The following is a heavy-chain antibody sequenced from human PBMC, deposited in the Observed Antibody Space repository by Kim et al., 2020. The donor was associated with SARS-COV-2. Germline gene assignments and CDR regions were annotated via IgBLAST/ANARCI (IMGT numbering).Heavy chain of an antibody. J-gene: IGHJ6*02. CDR3: ARAGGEEEYKIYYYYGMDV. CDR2: IIPIFGTA. V-gene: IGHV1-69*13. CDR1: GGTFSSYA. Sequence: SVKVSCKASGGTFSSYAISWVRQAPGQGLEWMGGIIPIFGTANYAQKFQGRVTITADESTSTAYMELSSLRSEDTAVYYCARAGGEEEYKIYYYYGMDVWGQGTTVTVSS. D-gene: IGHD1-1*01.